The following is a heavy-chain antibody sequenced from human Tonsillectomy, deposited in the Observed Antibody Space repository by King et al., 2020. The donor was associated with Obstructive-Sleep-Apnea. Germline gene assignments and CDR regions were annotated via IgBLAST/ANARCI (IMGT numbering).Heavy chain of an antibody. Sequence: QLQESGPGLVKPSETLSLTCTVSGGSVSNSDYYWGWIRQPPGKGLEWSGYIYYSGSTYDNPSLQSRVTISIDTSKNQFSLKLSSVTAADTAVYYCARDSGPWGQGTLVTVSS. D-gene: IGHD3-10*01. CDR2: IYYSGST. V-gene: IGHV4-39*07. J-gene: IGHJ4*02. CDR3: ARDSGP. CDR1: GGSVSNSDYY.